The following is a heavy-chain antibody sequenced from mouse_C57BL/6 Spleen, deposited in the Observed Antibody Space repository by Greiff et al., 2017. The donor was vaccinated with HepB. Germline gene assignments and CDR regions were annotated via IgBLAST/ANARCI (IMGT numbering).Heavy chain of an antibody. J-gene: IGHJ2*01. Sequence: EVQLVESGGGLVKPGGSLKLSCAASGFTFSSYAMSWVRQTPEKRLEWVATISDGGSYTYYPDNVKGRFTISRDNAKNNLYLQMSHLKSEDTAMYYCAREHYYGSSSFDYWGQGTTLTVSS. CDR2: ISDGGSYT. V-gene: IGHV5-4*01. CDR3: AREHYYGSSSFDY. D-gene: IGHD1-1*01. CDR1: GFTFSSYA.